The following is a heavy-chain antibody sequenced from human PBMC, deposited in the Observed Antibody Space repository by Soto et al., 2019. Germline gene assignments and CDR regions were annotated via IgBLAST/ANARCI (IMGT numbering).Heavy chain of an antibody. CDR1: GGTFSSYT. CDR3: ARGGGVAGLQRQHTVTTTKKGYYYYMDV. CDR2: IIPILGIA. J-gene: IGHJ6*03. Sequence: ASVKVSCKASGGTFSSYTISWVRQAPGQGLEWMGRIIPILGIANYAQKFQGRVTITADKSTSTAYMGLSSLRSEDTAVYYCARGGGVAGLQRQHTVTTTKKGYYYYMDVWGKGTTVTVSS. D-gene: IGHD4-4*01. V-gene: IGHV1-69*02.